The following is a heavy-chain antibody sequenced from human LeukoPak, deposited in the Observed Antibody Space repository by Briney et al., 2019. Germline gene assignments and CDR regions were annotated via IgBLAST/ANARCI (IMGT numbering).Heavy chain of an antibody. J-gene: IGHJ4*02. Sequence: ASVKVSCKASAYTFKNYYMHWVRQAPGQGLEWMGIINPSGGSTSYAQKFQGRVTMTRDTSTSTVYMELSSLRSEDTAVYYCATSLGLGSGSYYKGENYFDYWGQGTLVTVSS. CDR2: INPSGGST. CDR1: AYTFKNYY. D-gene: IGHD3-10*01. CDR3: ATSLGLGSGSYYKGENYFDY. V-gene: IGHV1-46*02.